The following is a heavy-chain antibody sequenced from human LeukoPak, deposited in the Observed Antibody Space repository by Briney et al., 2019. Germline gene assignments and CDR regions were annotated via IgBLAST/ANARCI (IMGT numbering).Heavy chain of an antibody. CDR2: IYYSGST. CDR1: GGSISSYY. V-gene: IGHV4-59*01. CDR3: AREIDYYDSSGDYYYYYMDV. Sequence: PSETLSLTCTVSGGSISSYYWSWIRQPPGKGLEWIGYIYYSGSTNYNPSLKSRVTISVDTSKNQFSLKLSSVTAADTAVYYCAREIDYYDSSGDYYYYYMDVWGKGTTVTISS. D-gene: IGHD3-22*01. J-gene: IGHJ6*03.